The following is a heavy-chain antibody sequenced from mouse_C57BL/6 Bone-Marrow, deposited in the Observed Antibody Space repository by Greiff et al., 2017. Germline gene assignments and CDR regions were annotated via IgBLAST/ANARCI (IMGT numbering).Heavy chain of an antibody. D-gene: IGHD2-1*01. V-gene: IGHV5-6*01. CDR1: GFTFSSYG. CDR3: ARPYGIYWYFDV. CDR2: SSSGGSYT. J-gene: IGHJ1*03. Sequence: EVQLVESGGDLVKPGGSLKLSCAASGFTFSSYGMSWVRQTPDKRLEWVATSSSGGSYTYYPDSVKGRFTLSRDNAKNTLYLQMSSLKSEDTAMDDCARPYGIYWYFDVWGTGTTVTVSS.